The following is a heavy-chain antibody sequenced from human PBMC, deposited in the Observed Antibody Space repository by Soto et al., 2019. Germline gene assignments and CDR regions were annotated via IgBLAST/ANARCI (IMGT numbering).Heavy chain of an antibody. J-gene: IGHJ1*01. D-gene: IGHD3-3*01. CDR3: ALTASGTIFGAAEYFQH. CDR1: GFSLSTSGVG. V-gene: IGHV2-5*02. Sequence: SGPTLVKPTQTLTLTCTFSGFSLSTSGVGVGWIRQPPGKALEWLALIYWDDDKRYSPSLKSRLTITKDTSKNQVVLTMTNMDPVDTATYYCALTASGTIFGAAEYFQHWGQGTLVTVSS. CDR2: IYWDDDK.